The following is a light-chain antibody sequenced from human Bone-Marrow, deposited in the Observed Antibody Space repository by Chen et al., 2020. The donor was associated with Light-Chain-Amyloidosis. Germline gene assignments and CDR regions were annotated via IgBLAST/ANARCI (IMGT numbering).Light chain of an antibody. CDR2: DDS. Sequence: SYVLTQPSSVSVAPGQTATTACGGNNIGSTSVTWYQQTPGQAPLLVVYDDSDRPSGIPERLSGSNSGNTATLTISRVEAGDEADYYCQVWDRSSDRPVFGGGTKLTVL. CDR1: NIGSTS. J-gene: IGLJ3*02. CDR3: QVWDRSSDRPV. V-gene: IGLV3-21*02.